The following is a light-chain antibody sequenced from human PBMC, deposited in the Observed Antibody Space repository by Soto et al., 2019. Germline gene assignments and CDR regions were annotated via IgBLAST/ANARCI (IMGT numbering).Light chain of an antibody. CDR1: STDVGGYTY. V-gene: IGLV2-14*03. J-gene: IGLJ3*02. Sequence: QSALTQPASVSVSPGQSITISCTGSSTDVGGYTYVSWYQQFPGKPPKLVIYEVSNRPSGVSNRFSGSKSGNTASLTISGLQAEDEADYYCSSYTSGSTLVFGGGTKVTVL. CDR2: EVS. CDR3: SSYTSGSTLV.